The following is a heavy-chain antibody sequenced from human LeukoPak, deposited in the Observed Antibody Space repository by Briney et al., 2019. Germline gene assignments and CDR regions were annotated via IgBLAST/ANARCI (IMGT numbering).Heavy chain of an antibody. J-gene: IGHJ4*02. CDR2: FDPEHCET. V-gene: IGHV1-24*01. CDR1: GYTLTELS. CDR3: ATRLPAAILPPNSYNSSGSWDY. Sequence: AAVTVSCKVSGYTLTELSKHWVRQAPGTPLEWIGGFDPEHCETIYVQKFQARVTMTEDTSTDKAYMELSCLRSEDTAVYYCATRLPAAILPPNSYNSSGSWDYWGQGTLVTVSS. D-gene: IGHD3-22*01.